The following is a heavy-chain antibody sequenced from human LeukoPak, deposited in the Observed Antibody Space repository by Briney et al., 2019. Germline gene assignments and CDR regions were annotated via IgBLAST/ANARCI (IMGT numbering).Heavy chain of an antibody. CDR1: GYTFTGYY. CDR2: INPNSGGT. Sequence: ASVKVSCKASGYTFTGYYMHWVRQAPGQGLEWMGWINPNSGGTNYAQKFQGRVAMTRDTSISTAYMELSRLRSDDTAVYYCARFSRYSSGRYLDYWGQGTLVTVSS. V-gene: IGHV1-2*02. J-gene: IGHJ4*02. CDR3: ARFSRYSSGRYLDY. D-gene: IGHD6-19*01.